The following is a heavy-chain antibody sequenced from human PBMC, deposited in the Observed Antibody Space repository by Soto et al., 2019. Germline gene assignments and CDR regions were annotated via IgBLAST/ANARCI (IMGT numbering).Heavy chain of an antibody. J-gene: IGHJ4*02. Sequence: ASVKVSCKASGYTFATYYMHWVRQAPGQGLEWMGRINPKDGRTNYAQKFQGRVTMTEDTSTDTAYMELSSLRSEDTAVYYCATGSPDVDIVATIDYWGQGTLVTISS. V-gene: IGHV1-46*01. CDR1: GYTFATYY. CDR3: ATGSPDVDIVATIDY. D-gene: IGHD5-12*01. CDR2: INPKDGRT.